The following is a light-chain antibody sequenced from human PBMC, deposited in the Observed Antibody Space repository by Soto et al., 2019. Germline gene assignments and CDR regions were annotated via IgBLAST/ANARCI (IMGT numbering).Light chain of an antibody. V-gene: IGLV6-57*04. CDR2: EDD. J-gene: IGLJ2*01. Sequence: NSMLTQPHSVSESPGKTVTISCSRSSGSIGSNSVQWYRQRPGSAPTIVIYEDDQRPSGVPNRFAGSIDRSSNSASLTISGLQIEDEADYYCQSYDTNIVVFGGGTKVTVL. CDR1: SGSIGSNS. CDR3: QSYDTNIVV.